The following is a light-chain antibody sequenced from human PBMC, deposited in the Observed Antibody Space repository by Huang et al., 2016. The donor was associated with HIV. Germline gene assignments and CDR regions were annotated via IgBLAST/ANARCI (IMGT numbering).Light chain of an antibody. CDR3: QQYYSYTT. J-gene: IGKJ4*01. Sequence: AIRMTQSPSSLSASTGDRVTITCRASQGISSYLAWYQQKQGKAPKLLIYDASTLQSGVPSMFSGSGSGTDFTLTISCLQSEDFATYYCQQYYSYTTFGGGTKVEIK. V-gene: IGKV1-8*01. CDR1: QGISSY. CDR2: DAS.